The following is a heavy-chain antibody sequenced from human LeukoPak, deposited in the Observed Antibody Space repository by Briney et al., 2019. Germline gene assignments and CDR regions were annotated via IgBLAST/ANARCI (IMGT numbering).Heavy chain of an antibody. CDR3: ARLASSGYYLWNWFDP. J-gene: IGHJ5*02. Sequence: PSETLSLTCAVYGGSFSGYYWSWIRQPPGKGLEWIGEINHSGSTNYNPSLKSRVTISVDTSKNQFSLKLSSVTAADTAVYYCARLASSGYYLWNWFDPWGQGTLVTVSS. D-gene: IGHD3-22*01. CDR1: GGSFSGYY. CDR2: INHSGST. V-gene: IGHV4-34*01.